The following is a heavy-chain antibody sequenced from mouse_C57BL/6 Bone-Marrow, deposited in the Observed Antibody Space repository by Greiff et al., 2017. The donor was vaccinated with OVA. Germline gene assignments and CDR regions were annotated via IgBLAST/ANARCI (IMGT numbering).Heavy chain of an antibody. J-gene: IGHJ2*01. CDR1: GYTFTDYY. CDR2: INPYNGGT. V-gene: IGHV1-19*01. CDR3: AREALIYYYGSPDY. D-gene: IGHD1-1*01. Sequence: VQLKQSGPVLVKPGASVKMSCKASGYTFTDYYMNWVKQSHGKSLEWIGVINPYNGGTSYNQKFKGKATLTVDKSSSTAYMELNSLTSEDSAVYYCAREALIYYYGSPDYWGQGTTLTVSS.